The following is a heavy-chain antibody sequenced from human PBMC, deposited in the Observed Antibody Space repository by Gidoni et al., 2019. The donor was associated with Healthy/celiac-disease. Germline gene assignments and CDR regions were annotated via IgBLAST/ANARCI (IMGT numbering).Heavy chain of an antibody. Sequence: QVQLVESGGGVVQPGRSLRLSCAASGFTFSSYGMPWVRQATGKGLEWVAVIWYDGSNKYYEDSVKGRVTISRDNSKNTLYLQMNSLRAEDTAVYYCARDVERHDLWFGELPGAYFQHWGQGTLVTVSS. CDR2: IWYDGSNK. V-gene: IGHV3-33*01. CDR3: ARDVERHDLWFGELPGAYFQH. D-gene: IGHD3-10*01. CDR1: GFTFSSYG. J-gene: IGHJ1*01.